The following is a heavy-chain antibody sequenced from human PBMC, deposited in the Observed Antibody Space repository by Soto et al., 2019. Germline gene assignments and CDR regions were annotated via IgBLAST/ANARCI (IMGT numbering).Heavy chain of an antibody. CDR3: ARRTIFGVVIDY. CDR1: GGSISSSTYY. CDR2: IYYSGST. V-gene: IGHV4-39*01. Sequence: SETLSLTCTVSGGSISSSTYYWGWIRQPPGKGLEWIGSIYYSGSTYYNPSLKSRVTISVDTSKNQFSLKLSSVTAADTAVYYCARRTIFGVVIDYWGQGTLVSVS. J-gene: IGHJ4*02. D-gene: IGHD3-3*01.